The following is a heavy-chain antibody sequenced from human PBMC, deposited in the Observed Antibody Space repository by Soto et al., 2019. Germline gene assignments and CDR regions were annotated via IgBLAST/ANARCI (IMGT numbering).Heavy chain of an antibody. Sequence: KTSETLSLTCTVSGGSISTYYWSWIRQPPGKGLEWIGYIYYSGSTNYNPSLKSRVTISVDTSKNQFSLKLNSVTAADTAVYYCAPHVTTGGWFDPWGQGTLVTVSS. CDR2: IYYSGST. J-gene: IGHJ5*02. CDR1: GGSISTYY. D-gene: IGHD1-1*01. CDR3: APHVTTGGWFDP. V-gene: IGHV4-59*01.